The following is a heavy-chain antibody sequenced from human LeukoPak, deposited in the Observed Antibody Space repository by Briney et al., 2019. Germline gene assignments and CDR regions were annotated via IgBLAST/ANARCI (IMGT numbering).Heavy chain of an antibody. D-gene: IGHD3-3*01. CDR1: GFTFSSYA. Sequence: GGSLRLSCAASGFTFSSYAMSWVRQAPGKGLEWVAIISYDATNKYYADSVKGRFTISRDNSKNTLYLQMNSLRAEDTAVYYCAKDLPVRFFQWLLPDYWGQGTLVTVSS. CDR3: AKDLPVRFFQWLLPDY. J-gene: IGHJ4*02. V-gene: IGHV3-30*18. CDR2: ISYDATNK.